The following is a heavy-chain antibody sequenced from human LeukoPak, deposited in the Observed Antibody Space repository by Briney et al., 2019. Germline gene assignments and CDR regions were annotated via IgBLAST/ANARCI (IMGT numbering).Heavy chain of an antibody. J-gene: IGHJ4*02. CDR3: ARHGGGGESYPRVFDY. Sequence: SETLSLTCAVSGGSISPYYWSWIRQPAGKGLEWIGYIYYSGNTNYNPSFKSRVTISVDTSKNQFSLELSSVTAADTAVYYCARHGGGGESYPRVFDYWGRGTLVTVSS. CDR2: IYYSGNT. CDR1: GGSISPYY. V-gene: IGHV4-59*08. D-gene: IGHD1-26*01.